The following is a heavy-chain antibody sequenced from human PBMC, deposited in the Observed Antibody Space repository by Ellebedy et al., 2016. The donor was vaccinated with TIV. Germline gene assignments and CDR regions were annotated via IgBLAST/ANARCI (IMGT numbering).Heavy chain of an antibody. CDR3: ARQGTGYCSGGSCWGNFDY. CDR1: GYSFTSYW. D-gene: IGHD2-15*01. CDR2: IYPGDSDT. J-gene: IGHJ4*02. V-gene: IGHV5-51*01. Sequence: GESLKISCKGSGYSFTSYWIGWVRQMPGKGLEWMGIIYPGDSDTRYGPSFQGQVTISADKSISTAYLQWSSLKASDTAMYYCARQGTGYCSGGSCWGNFDYWGQGTLVTVSS.